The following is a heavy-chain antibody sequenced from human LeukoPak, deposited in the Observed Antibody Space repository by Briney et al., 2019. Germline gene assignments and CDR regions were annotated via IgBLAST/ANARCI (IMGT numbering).Heavy chain of an antibody. Sequence: GGSLRLSCAVSGFTVSDNYMSWVRQAPGKGLEWVSLIYSGDTTLYSDSVKGRFTISRDISKNTLYLQMNSLRAEDTAVYYCARRAGGYSHPYDYWGQGILVTVSS. V-gene: IGHV3-53*01. J-gene: IGHJ4*02. CDR1: GFTVSDNY. CDR2: IYSGDTT. D-gene: IGHD4-23*01. CDR3: ARRAGGYSHPYDY.